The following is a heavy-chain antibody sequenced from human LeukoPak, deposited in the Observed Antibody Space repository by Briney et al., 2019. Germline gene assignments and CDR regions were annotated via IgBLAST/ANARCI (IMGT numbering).Heavy chain of an antibody. CDR2: ISSSSSTI. CDR1: GFTFSSYS. V-gene: IGHV3-48*04. J-gene: IGHJ4*02. Sequence: GGSLRLSCAASGFTFSSYSMNWVRQAPGKGLEWVSYISSSSSTIYYADSVKGRFTISRDNSKNTLYLEMSSLRVEDTAVYFCAKEEFFEWFADYRADFWGQGTLVAVSS. D-gene: IGHD3-10*01. CDR3: AKEEFFEWFADYRADF.